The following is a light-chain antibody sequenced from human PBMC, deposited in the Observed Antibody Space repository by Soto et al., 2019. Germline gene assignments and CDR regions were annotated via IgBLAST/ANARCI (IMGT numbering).Light chain of an antibody. CDR1: QSFRGL. CDR3: QQDGSSLPLT. Sequence: EVVLTQSPVTLSLSPGERATLSCRASQSFRGLLAWYQQKPGQAPRLLIYDAYNRATGIPPRFSGSGSGTDFTLTISRLELEDFAVYYCQQDGSSLPLTFGGGTKVDIK. J-gene: IGKJ4*01. V-gene: IGKV3-11*01. CDR2: DAY.